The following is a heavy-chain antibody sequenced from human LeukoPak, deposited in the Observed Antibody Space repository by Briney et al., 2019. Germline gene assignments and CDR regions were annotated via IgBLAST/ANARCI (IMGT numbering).Heavy chain of an antibody. D-gene: IGHD3-10*01. CDR3: ARGAQIGRRAWFGVSWFDP. J-gene: IGHJ5*02. V-gene: IGHV4-34*01. CDR2: INHSGST. Sequence: PSETLSLTCAVYGGSFSGYYWSWIRQPPGKGLEWIGEINHSGSTNYNPSLKSRVTISVDTSKNQFSLKLSSVTAADTAVYYCARGAQIGRRAWFGVSWFDPWGQGTLVTVSS. CDR1: GGSFSGYY.